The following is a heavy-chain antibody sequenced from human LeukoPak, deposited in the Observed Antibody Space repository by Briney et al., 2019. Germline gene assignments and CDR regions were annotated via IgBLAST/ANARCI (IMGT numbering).Heavy chain of an antibody. D-gene: IGHD2-2*01. V-gene: IGHV1-2*02. CDR1: GYTFTSYA. CDR2: INPNSGGT. CDR3: AREDIVVVPAAKSRWFDP. J-gene: IGHJ5*02. Sequence: ASVKVSCKASGYTFTSYAMHWVRQAPGQGLEWMGWINPNSGGTNYAQKFQGRVTMTRDTSISTAYMELSRLRSDDTAVYYCAREDIVVVPAAKSRWFDPWGQGTLVTVSS.